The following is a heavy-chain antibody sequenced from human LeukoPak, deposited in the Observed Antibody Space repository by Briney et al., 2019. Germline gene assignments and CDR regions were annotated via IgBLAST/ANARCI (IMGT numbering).Heavy chain of an antibody. V-gene: IGHV3-21*01. CDR1: GFTFSSYS. Sequence: GGSLRLSCAASGFTFSSYSMNWVRQAPGKGLEWVSSISSSSSYIYYADSVKGRFTISRDNAKNSLYLQMNSLRAEDTAVYYCARDYGVGHSYDYWGQGTLVTVSS. CDR3: ARDYGVGHSYDY. J-gene: IGHJ4*02. D-gene: IGHD5-18*01. CDR2: ISSSSSYI.